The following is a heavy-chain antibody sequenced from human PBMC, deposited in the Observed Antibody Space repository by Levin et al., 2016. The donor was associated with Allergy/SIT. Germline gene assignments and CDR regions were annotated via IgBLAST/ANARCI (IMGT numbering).Heavy chain of an antibody. CDR1: GGSISSYY. CDR3: ARDGQLGHRYFDL. CDR2: IYTSGST. Sequence: GSLRLSCTVSGGSISSYYWSWIRQPAGKGLEWIGRIYTSGSTNYNPSLSGRVTMSVDTSKNQFSLKLRFVTAADTAVYYCARDGQLGHRYFDLWGRGTLVTVSS. V-gene: IGHV4-4*07. D-gene: IGHD1-1*01. J-gene: IGHJ2*01.